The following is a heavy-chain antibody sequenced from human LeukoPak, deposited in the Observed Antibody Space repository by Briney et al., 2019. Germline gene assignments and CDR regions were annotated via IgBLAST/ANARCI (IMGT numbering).Heavy chain of an antibody. CDR2: INHSGST. J-gene: IGHJ4*02. Sequence: SETLSLTCAVYGGSFSGYYWSWLRQPPGKGLEWIGEINHSGSTNYNPSLKSRVTISVDTSKNQFSLKLSSVTAADTAVYYCARGPLRLARPLPYDYWGQGTLVTVSS. CDR1: GGSFSGYY. V-gene: IGHV4-34*01. CDR3: ARGPLRLARPLPYDY.